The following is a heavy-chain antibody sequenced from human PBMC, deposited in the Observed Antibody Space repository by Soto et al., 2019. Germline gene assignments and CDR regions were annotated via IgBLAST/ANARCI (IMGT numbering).Heavy chain of an antibody. J-gene: IGHJ5*02. D-gene: IGHD3-10*01. Sequence: SETLSLTCAVYGGSFSGYYWSWIRQPPGKGLEWIGEINHSGSTNYNPSLKSRVTISVDTSKNQFSLKLSSVTAADTAVYYCARGRNTMVRGVIIPRRAGWFDPWGQGTLVTVSS. CDR1: GGSFSGYY. CDR2: INHSGST. V-gene: IGHV4-34*01. CDR3: ARGRNTMVRGVIIPRRAGWFDP.